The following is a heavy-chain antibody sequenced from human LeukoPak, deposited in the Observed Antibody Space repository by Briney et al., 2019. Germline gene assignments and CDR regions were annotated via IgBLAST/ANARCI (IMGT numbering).Heavy chain of an antibody. Sequence: SETLSLTCTVSGGSISSYYWSWIRQPPGKGLEWIGYIYYSGSTNYNPSLKSRVTISVDTSKNQFSLKLSSVTAADTAVYYCARHRPTVVTYYFDYWGQGTLVTVSS. J-gene: IGHJ4*02. CDR3: ARHRPTVVTYYFDY. D-gene: IGHD4-23*01. CDR1: GGSISSYY. CDR2: IYYSGST. V-gene: IGHV4-59*08.